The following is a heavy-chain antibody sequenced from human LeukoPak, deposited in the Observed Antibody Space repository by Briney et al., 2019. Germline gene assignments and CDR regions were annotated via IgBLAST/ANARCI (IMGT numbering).Heavy chain of an antibody. V-gene: IGHV1-18*04. Sequence: ASVKVSCKAPGYTFTGYYMHWVRQAPGQGLEWMGWISAYNGNTNYAQKLQGRVTMTTDTSTSTAYMELRSLRSDDTAVYYCAREYDSSGYYYYYYGMDVWGQGTTVTVSS. J-gene: IGHJ6*02. CDR3: AREYDSSGYYYYYYGMDV. D-gene: IGHD3-22*01. CDR2: ISAYNGNT. CDR1: GYTFTGYY.